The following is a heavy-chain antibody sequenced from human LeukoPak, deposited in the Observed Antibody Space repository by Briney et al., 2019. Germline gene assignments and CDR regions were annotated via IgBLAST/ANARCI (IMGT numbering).Heavy chain of an antibody. CDR3: ARDMLRGNYYYYGMDV. CDR2: INPSGGST. Sequence: ASVKVSCKASGYTFTSYYMHWVRQAPGQGFEWMGIINPSGGSTSYAQKFQGRVTMTRDTSTSTVYMELSSLRSEDTAVYYCARDMLRGNYYYYGMDVWGQGTTVTVSS. J-gene: IGHJ6*02. D-gene: IGHD3-10*01. CDR1: GYTFTSYY. V-gene: IGHV1-46*01.